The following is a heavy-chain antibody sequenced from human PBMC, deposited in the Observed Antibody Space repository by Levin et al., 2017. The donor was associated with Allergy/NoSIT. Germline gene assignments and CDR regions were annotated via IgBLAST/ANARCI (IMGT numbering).Heavy chain of an antibody. CDR3: VRGGGYSSSSGDY. D-gene: IGHD6-6*01. Sequence: GESLKISCAASGFIFSNYWMHWVRQAPGKGLEWVSRINGDGSSINYADSVKGRFTISRDNAKNTVYLQMNSLRAEDTAVYYCVRGGGYSSSSGDYWGQGTLVTVAS. V-gene: IGHV3-74*01. CDR1: GFIFSNYW. CDR2: INGDGSSI. J-gene: IGHJ4*02.